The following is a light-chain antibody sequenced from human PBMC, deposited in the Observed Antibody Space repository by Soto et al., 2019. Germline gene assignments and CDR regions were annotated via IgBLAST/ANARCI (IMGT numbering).Light chain of an antibody. CDR3: QQRSNWPWT. Sequence: EIVLTQSPATLSLSPGERATLSCRASQSVSRNLNWYQQKPGQAPRLLIYDASNRATGIPARFSGSGSGTDFALTISSLEPEDFAVYYCQQRSNWPWTFGQGTKVEIK. CDR2: DAS. J-gene: IGKJ1*01. CDR1: QSVSRN. V-gene: IGKV3-11*01.